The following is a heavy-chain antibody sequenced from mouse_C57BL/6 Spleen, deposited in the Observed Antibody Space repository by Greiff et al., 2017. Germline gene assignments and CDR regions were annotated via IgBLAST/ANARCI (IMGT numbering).Heavy chain of an antibody. J-gene: IGHJ2*01. CDR1: GFNIKDDY. CDR3: TRGYYYGSSSYYFDY. D-gene: IGHD1-1*01. CDR2: IDPENGDT. V-gene: IGHV14-4*01. Sequence: VQLQQSGAELVRPGASVKLSCTASGFNIKDDYMHWVKQRPEQGLEWIGWIDPENGDTEYASKFQGKATITADTSSNTAYLQLSSLTSEDTAVYYCTRGYYYGSSSYYFDYWGQGTTLPVSS.